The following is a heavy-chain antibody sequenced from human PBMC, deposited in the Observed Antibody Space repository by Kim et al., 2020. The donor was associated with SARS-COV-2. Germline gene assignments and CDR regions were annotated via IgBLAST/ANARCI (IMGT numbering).Heavy chain of an antibody. CDR3: ATGVTDLGVV. CDR2: SSSSGRTY. J-gene: IGHJ6*01. D-gene: IGHD3-10*01. Sequence: GGSLRLSCAASGFTFSSYEMNWVRQAPGKGLEWVAYSSSSGRTYTYADSVQGRFTISRDNAQNSLYLQMNSLRGEDTAVYYCATGVTDLGVVWGKGIKVT. CDR1: GFTFSSYE. V-gene: IGHV3-48*03.